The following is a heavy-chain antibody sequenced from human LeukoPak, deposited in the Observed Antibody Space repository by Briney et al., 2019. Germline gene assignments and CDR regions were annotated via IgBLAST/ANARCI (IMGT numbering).Heavy chain of an antibody. Sequence: GGSLRLSCAAYGFTFSGYGMHWVRRAPGKGLEWVAVISYDGSNKYYADSVKGRFTISRDNSKNTLYLQMNSLRAEDTAVYYCAKSDRIGYCSGGSCSHSEEYYYYYYMDVWGKGTTVTVSS. CDR3: AKSDRIGYCSGGSCSHSEEYYYYYYMDV. J-gene: IGHJ6*03. CDR2: ISYDGSNK. CDR1: GFTFSGYG. D-gene: IGHD2-15*01. V-gene: IGHV3-30*18.